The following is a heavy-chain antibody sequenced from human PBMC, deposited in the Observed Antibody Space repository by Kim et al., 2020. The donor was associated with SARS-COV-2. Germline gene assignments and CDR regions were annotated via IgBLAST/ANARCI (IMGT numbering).Heavy chain of an antibody. V-gene: IGHV5-51*01. D-gene: IGHD3-10*01. CDR1: GYSFTSYW. CDR3: ARGYPGSGSDYNRFDC. CDR2: IYHGDSDN. Sequence: GESLKISCKGSGYSFTSYWNGWVRQMSGKGLEWVGSIYHGDSDNRYSPTFQGQLTISADKSISTAYLQWSSLKAPDTAMFYCARGYPGSGSDYNRFDCWGHETLVTV. J-gene: IGHJ4*03.